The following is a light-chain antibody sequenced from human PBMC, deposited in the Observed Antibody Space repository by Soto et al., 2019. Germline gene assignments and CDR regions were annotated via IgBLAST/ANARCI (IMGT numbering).Light chain of an antibody. CDR1: SGHSSYA. CDR3: QTWGTGDVV. J-gene: IGLJ2*01. CDR2: LNSDGSH. Sequence: QSVLTQSPSASASLGASVKLTCTLSSGHSSYAIAWHQQQPEKGPRYLMKLNSDGSHSKGDGIPDRFSGSSSGAERYLTISSLQSEDEADDYCQTWGTGDVVFGGGTKLTVL. V-gene: IGLV4-69*01.